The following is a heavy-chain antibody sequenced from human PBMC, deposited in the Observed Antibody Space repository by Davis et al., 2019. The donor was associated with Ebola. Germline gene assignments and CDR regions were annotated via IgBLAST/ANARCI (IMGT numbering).Heavy chain of an antibody. CDR1: GGIFSDYT. D-gene: IGHD2-2*01. CDR2: IIPMFGAP. V-gene: IGHV1-69*13. CDR3: AGQTRGPFDY. J-gene: IGHJ4*02. Sequence: SVKVSCKASGGIFSDYTVNWVRQAPGQGLEWMGGIIPMFGAPTYARKFQGRVTITADESTSTADMELRSLRSEDTAVYYCAGQTRGPFDYWGQGTLVTVSS.